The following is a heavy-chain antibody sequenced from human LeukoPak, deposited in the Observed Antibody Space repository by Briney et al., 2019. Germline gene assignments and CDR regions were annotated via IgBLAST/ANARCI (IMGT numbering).Heavy chain of an antibody. J-gene: IGHJ6*04. CDR2: ISSSGSTI. CDR1: GFTFSSYE. V-gene: IGHV3-48*03. D-gene: IGHD4-17*01. CDR3: ARENTVTRTSYYYYGMDV. Sequence: GGSLRLSCAASGFTFSSYEMNWVRQAPGKGLEWVSYISSSGSTIYYADSVKGRFTISRDNAKNSLYLQMNSLRAEDTAVYYCARENTVTRTSYYYYGMDVWGKGPTVTVSS.